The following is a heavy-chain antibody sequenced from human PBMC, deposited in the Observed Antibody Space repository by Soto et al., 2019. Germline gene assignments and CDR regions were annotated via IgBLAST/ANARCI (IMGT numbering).Heavy chain of an antibody. CDR3: ARGGNPDYGDYYPYYYYYMDV. D-gene: IGHD4-17*01. J-gene: IGHJ6*03. V-gene: IGHV4-59*01. CDR1: GGSISSYY. Sequence: SETLSLTCTVSGGSISSYYWSWIRQPPGKGLEWIGYIYYSGSTNYNPSLKSRVTISVDTSKSQFSLKLNSVTAADTAEYYYARGGNPDYGDYYPYYYYYMDVWGKGTTVTVSS. CDR2: IYYSGST.